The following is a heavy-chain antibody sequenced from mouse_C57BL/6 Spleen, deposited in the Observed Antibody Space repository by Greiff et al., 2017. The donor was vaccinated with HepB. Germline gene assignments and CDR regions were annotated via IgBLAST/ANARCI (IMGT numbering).Heavy chain of an antibody. V-gene: IGHV1-53*01. D-gene: IGHD2-3*01. CDR2: INPSNGGT. Sequence: VQLQQPGTELVKPGASVKLSCKASGYTFTSYWMHWVKQRPGQGLEWIGNINPSNGGTNYNEKFKSKATLTVDKSSSTAYMQLSSLTSEDSAVYYCARGGSIYDGYHYYAMDYWGQGTSVTVSS. CDR3: ARGGSIYDGYHYYAMDY. CDR1: GYTFTSYW. J-gene: IGHJ4*01.